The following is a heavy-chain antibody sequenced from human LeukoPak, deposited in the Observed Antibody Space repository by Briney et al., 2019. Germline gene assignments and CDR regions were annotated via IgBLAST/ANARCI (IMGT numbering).Heavy chain of an antibody. CDR3: ARENYYGSALIDP. CDR1: GFTFSSYW. Sequence: PGGSLRLSCAASGFTFSSYWMSWVRQAPGKGLEWVANIKQDGSEKYYVDSVKGRFTISRDNAKNSLYLQMNSLRAEDTAVYYCARENYYGSALIDPWGQGTLVTVSS. D-gene: IGHD3-10*01. V-gene: IGHV3-7*01. CDR2: IKQDGSEK. J-gene: IGHJ5*02.